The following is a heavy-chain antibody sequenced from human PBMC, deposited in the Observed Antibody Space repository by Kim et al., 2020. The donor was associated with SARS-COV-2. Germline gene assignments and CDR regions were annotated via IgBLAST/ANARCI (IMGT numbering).Heavy chain of an antibody. J-gene: IGHJ1*01. Sequence: GGSLRLSCAASGFTFSSYSMNWVRQAPGKGLEWVSSISSSSSYIYYADSVKGRFTISRDNAKNSLYLQMNSLRAEDTAVYYCARDEWGGGNSGHFQHWGQGTLVTVSS. CDR2: ISSSSSYI. D-gene: IGHD2-21*02. CDR3: ARDEWGGGNSGHFQH. CDR1: GFTFSSYS. V-gene: IGHV3-21*01.